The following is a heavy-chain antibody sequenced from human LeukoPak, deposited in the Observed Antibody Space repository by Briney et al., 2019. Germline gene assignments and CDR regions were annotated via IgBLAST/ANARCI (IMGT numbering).Heavy chain of an antibody. J-gene: IGHJ4*02. CDR3: AKGDSHYYDSSGCFDY. CDR2: ISWSSGSI. Sequence: GGSLRLSCAASGFTFDDYAMHWVRQAPGKGLEWVSGISWSSGSIGYADSVKGRFTISRDNAKNSLYLQMNSLRAEDTALYYCAKGDSHYYDSSGCFDYWRQGTLVTVSP. D-gene: IGHD3-22*01. CDR1: GFTFDDYA. V-gene: IGHV3-9*01.